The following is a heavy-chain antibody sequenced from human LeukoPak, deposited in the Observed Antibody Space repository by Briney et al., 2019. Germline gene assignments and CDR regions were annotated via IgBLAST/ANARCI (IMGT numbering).Heavy chain of an antibody. Sequence: SQTLSLTCAVSGGSISSGGYSWSWIRQPPGKGLEWIGYIYHSGSTYYNPSLKSRVTISVDRSKNQFSLKLSSVTAADTAVYYCARGPPQFAFGVVTFPFQHWGQGTLVTVSS. CDR3: ARGPPQFAFGVVTFPFQH. D-gene: IGHD3-3*01. J-gene: IGHJ1*01. CDR2: IYHSGST. CDR1: GGSISSGGYS. V-gene: IGHV4-30-2*01.